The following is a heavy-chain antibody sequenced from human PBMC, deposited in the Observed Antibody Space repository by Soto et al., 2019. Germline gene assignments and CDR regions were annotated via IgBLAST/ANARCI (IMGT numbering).Heavy chain of an antibody. D-gene: IGHD2-8*02. CDR2: IYHSGST. V-gene: IGHV4-34*01. J-gene: IGHJ4*02. CDR1: GGSFSGYY. Sequence: SETLSLTCAVYGGSFSGYYWTWIRQPPGTGLDLFGEIYHSGSTNYNPSLNSRVTISVDTSKNQFSLKLTSLTAADTAVYYCARDKITGLFDYWGQGTLVTVSS. CDR3: ARDKITGLFDY.